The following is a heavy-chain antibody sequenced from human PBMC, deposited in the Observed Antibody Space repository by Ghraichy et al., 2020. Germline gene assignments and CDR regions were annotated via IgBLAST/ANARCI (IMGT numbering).Heavy chain of an antibody. CDR2: ITSSSSAI. CDR1: GFTFTSYS. V-gene: IGHV3-48*01. CDR3: ARSRGGAFDF. D-gene: IGHD2-15*01. J-gene: IGHJ3*01. Sequence: GESLNISCAASGFTFTSYSMNWVRQAPGKGLEWVSYITSSSSAIYYADSVKGRFTTSRDNAKNSVYLQMNSLRAEDAAVYYCARSRGGAFDFWGQGTLVTVSS.